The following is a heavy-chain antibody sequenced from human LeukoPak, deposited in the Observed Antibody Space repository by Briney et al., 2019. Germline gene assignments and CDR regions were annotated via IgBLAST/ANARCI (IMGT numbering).Heavy chain of an antibody. Sequence: SETLSLTCTVSGGSISSYYWSWIRQPPGKGLEWIGYIYYSGSTNYNPSLKSRVTISVDTSKNQFSLKLSSVTAADTAVYYCARQIILNCDYVWGSYRPEDYYYGMDVWGQGTTVTVSS. D-gene: IGHD3-16*02. CDR1: GGSISSYY. CDR2: IYYSGST. CDR3: ARQIILNCDYVWGSYRPEDYYYGMDV. J-gene: IGHJ6*02. V-gene: IGHV4-59*08.